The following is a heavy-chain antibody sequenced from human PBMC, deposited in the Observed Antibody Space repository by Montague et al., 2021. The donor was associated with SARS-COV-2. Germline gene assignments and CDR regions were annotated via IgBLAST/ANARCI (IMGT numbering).Heavy chain of an antibody. D-gene: IGHD3-22*01. CDR3: ARGGYYDDSFDI. J-gene: IGHJ3*02. CDR1: GGSISSYY. CDR2: IYYSGST. V-gene: IGHV4-59*01. Sequence: SETLSLTCTVSGGSISSYYWSWVRQPPGKGLEWIGYIYYSGSTNYNPSHKSRVTISVDTSKNQFSLKLSSVTAADTAVYYCARGGYYDDSFDIWGQGTMVTVSS.